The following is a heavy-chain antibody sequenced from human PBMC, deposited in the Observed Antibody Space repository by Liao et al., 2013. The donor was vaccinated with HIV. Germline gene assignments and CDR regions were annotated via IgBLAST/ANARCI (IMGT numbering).Heavy chain of an antibody. V-gene: IGHV4-59*01. CDR3: ARNYYYMDF. Sequence: QVQLQESGPGLVKPSETLSLTCTVSGDSISSYYWSWIRQPPGKGLEWIGYIFHSGSTNYSPSLKSRVTMSADTSKNQFSLKLTSVTAADTAVYYCARNYYYMDFWGKGTTVTVSS. CDR1: GDSISSYY. J-gene: IGHJ6*03. CDR2: IFHSGST.